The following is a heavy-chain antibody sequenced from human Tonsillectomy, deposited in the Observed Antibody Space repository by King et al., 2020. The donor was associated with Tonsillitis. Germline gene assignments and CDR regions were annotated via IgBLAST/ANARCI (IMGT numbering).Heavy chain of an antibody. Sequence: VQLVESGAEVKKPGASVKVSCKASGYSFTTYGISWVRQAPGEGLEWMGWISGYKGNTKYAQKFQGRVTLTTDTSTSTAYMELRSLRSDDTAVYYCAREEKYLEWLGYWGQGTLVTVSS. J-gene: IGHJ4*02. CDR1: GYSFTTYG. CDR2: ISGYKGNT. D-gene: IGHD3-3*01. CDR3: AREEKYLEWLGY. V-gene: IGHV1-18*01.